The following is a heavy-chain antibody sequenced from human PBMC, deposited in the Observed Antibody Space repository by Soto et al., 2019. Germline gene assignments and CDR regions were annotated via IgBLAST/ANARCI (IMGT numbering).Heavy chain of an antibody. CDR3: TTVDYFDSIGYYSLDY. CDR2: IKSKTDAGTA. D-gene: IGHD3-22*01. J-gene: IGHJ4*01. CDR1: GFTFNNAW. Sequence: GGSLRLSCEASGFTFNNAWMSWVRQAPGKGLEWVGRIKSKTDAGTADYAAPVKGRFTISRDDSRNTLYLEMNSLKTDGTAVYYCTTVDYFDSIGYYSLDYWGHGTLVTVSS. V-gene: IGHV3-15*01.